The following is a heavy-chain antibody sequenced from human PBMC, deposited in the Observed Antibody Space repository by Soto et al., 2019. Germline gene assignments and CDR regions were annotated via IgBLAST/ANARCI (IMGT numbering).Heavy chain of an antibody. CDR2: INHSGST. J-gene: IGHJ5*02. CDR1: GGSFSGYY. Sequence: QVQLQQWGAGLLKPSETLSLTCAVYGGSFSGYYWSWIRQPPGKGLEWIGEINHSGSTNYNPSLKSRVTISVDTSKNQFSLKLSSVTAADTAVYYCARGLPQWFGELLRFDPRGQGTLVTVSS. V-gene: IGHV4-34*01. D-gene: IGHD3-10*01. CDR3: ARGLPQWFGELLRFDP.